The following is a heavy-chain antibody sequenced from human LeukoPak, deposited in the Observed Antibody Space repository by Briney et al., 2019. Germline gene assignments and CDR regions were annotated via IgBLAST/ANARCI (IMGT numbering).Heavy chain of an antibody. Sequence: SQTLSLTCTVSGGSISSHYWSWIRQPPGKGLEWIGYIYYSGNTNYNPSLKSRVTISVDTSKNQFSLKLSSVTAADTAVYYCARGPTGSASSGYNAFDLWGQGTMVTVSS. CDR3: ARGPTGSASSGYNAFDL. D-gene: IGHD3-22*01. CDR2: IYYSGNT. CDR1: GGSISSHY. J-gene: IGHJ3*01. V-gene: IGHV4-59*11.